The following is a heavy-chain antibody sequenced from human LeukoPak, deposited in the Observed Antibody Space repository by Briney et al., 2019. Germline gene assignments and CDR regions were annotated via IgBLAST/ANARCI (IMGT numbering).Heavy chain of an antibody. CDR3: ARDNNGYFH. Sequence: QAGGSLRLSCAASGFSFLTYGMSWVRQAPGKGLEWVSIISSGGSTYYADSVQGRFTISRDNSQNTLYLQMSSLRTEDTAVYYCARDNNGYFHWGQGTLVTVSS. V-gene: IGHV3-53*01. J-gene: IGHJ4*02. D-gene: IGHD3-22*01. CDR1: GFSFLTYG. CDR2: ISSGGST.